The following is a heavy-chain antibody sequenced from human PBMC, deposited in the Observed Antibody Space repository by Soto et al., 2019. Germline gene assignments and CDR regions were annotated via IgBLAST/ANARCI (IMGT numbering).Heavy chain of an antibody. Sequence: SGPTLVNPTQTLTLTCTFSGFSLSTSGMCVSWIRQPPGKALEWLARIDWDDDKYYSTSLKTRLTISKDTSKNQVVLTMTNMDPVDTATYYCARYSVALYYYYYGMDVWGQGTKVTVSS. V-gene: IGHV2-70*11. CDR2: IDWDDDK. J-gene: IGHJ6*02. D-gene: IGHD2-21*01. CDR3: ARYSVALYYYYYGMDV. CDR1: GFSLSTSGMC.